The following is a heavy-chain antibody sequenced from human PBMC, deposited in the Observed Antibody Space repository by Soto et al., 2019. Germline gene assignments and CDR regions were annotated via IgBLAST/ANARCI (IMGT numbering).Heavy chain of an antibody. CDR2: ISAYNGNT. V-gene: IGHV1-18*03. CDR1: GYTFNSYA. J-gene: IGHJ4*02. Sequence: QVQLVQSGAEVKKPGASVKVSCKASGYTFNSYAISWVRQAPGQGLEWMGWISAYNGNTNYAQMLQGRVTMTTDTSTSTAYMELRSLRSDDMSVYYCARDLAAGTCDYWGQGTLVTVSS. CDR3: ARDLAAGTCDY. D-gene: IGHD6-13*01.